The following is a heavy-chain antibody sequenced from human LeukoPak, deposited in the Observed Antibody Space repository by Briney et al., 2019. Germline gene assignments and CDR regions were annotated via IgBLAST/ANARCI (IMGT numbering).Heavy chain of an antibody. CDR2: INTNTGNP. Sequence: EASVKVSCKASGYTFTTYALNWVRQAPGQGLEWMGWINTNTGNPTYAQGFTGRFVFSLDTSVSTAYLQISSLKAEDTAVYYCARGRGAVAGTGNTYYFDYWGQGTLVTVPS. J-gene: IGHJ4*02. CDR3: ARGRGAVAGTGNTYYFDY. V-gene: IGHV7-4-1*02. D-gene: IGHD6-19*01. CDR1: GYTFTTYA.